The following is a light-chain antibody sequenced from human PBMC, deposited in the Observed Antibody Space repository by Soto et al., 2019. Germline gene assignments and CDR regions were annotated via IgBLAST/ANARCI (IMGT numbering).Light chain of an antibody. CDR1: QDIGLF. CDR2: GSS. Sequence: DIQLTQSPSFLSASVGDRVSITCRASQDIGLFLAWYQQIPGQAPRLLMYGSSRLENGVPSRFSGSESGTEFSLTVSSLPPEDFGTYYCQQLKSYPLSFGGGTKVEVK. J-gene: IGKJ4*01. CDR3: QQLKSYPLS. V-gene: IGKV1-9*01.